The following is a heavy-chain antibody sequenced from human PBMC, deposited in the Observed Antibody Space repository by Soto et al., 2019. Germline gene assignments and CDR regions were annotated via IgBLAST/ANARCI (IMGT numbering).Heavy chain of an antibody. CDR3: ARGRWLQLIYFDY. CDR1: GGSISSYY. Sequence: SLETLSLTCTVSGGSISSYYWSWIRQPPGKGLEWIGCIYYSGSTNYNPSLKSRVTISVDTSKNQFSLNLRSVTAADTAVYYCARGRWLQLIYFDYWGQGTLVTVSS. CDR2: IYYSGST. D-gene: IGHD5-12*01. J-gene: IGHJ4*02. V-gene: IGHV4-59*01.